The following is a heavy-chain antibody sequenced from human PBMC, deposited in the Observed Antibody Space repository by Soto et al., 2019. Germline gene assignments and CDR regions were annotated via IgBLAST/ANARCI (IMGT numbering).Heavy chain of an antibody. CDR2: INHLETT. V-gene: IGHV4-30-2*01. D-gene: IGHD1-26*01. CDR1: GASITFGGYS. CDR3: ARGGGSDSFDY. Sequence: LSLTCTVSGASITFGGYSWSWIRQTPGKGLEWIGYINHLETTFYNPSFESRLTLSIDRAKNQFSLKLHSMSAADRAIYFCARGGGSDSFDYWGQGILVTVTS. J-gene: IGHJ4*02.